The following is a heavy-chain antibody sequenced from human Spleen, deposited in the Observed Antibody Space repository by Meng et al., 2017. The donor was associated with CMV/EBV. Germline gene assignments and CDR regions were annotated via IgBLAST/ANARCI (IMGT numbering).Heavy chain of an antibody. CDR2: ISNDGIHK. CDR1: GFTFINYA. Sequence: GESLKISCAASGFTFINYAMHWVRQAPGKGLEWVAVISNDGIHKYYADSVKGRFTISRDNSKNTLYLQMNSPRADDTAVYACARELSPSTVTTRDYGMDVWGQGTTVTVSS. V-gene: IGHV3-30*04. J-gene: IGHJ6*02. CDR3: ARELSPSTVTTRDYGMDV. D-gene: IGHD4-17*01.